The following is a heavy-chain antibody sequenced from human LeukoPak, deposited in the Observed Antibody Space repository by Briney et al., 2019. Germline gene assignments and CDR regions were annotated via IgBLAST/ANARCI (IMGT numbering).Heavy chain of an antibody. V-gene: IGHV3-48*01. CDR3: AELGITMIGGV. J-gene: IGHJ6*04. CDR2: ISSSGRTI. CDR1: GFTFSIHW. Sequence: GGSLRLSCAASGFTFSIHWMSWVRQAPGMGLEWVSYISSSGRTIYYADSVKGRFTIFREKAKNSMYLQVNSLRAEETAVYYCAELGITMIGGVWGKGTTVTISS. D-gene: IGHD3-10*02.